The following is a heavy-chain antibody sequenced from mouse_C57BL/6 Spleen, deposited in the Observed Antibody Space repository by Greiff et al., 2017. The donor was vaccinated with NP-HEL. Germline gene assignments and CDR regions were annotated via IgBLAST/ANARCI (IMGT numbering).Heavy chain of an antibody. CDR2: INPGSGGT. CDR3: ASYGNYENFAY. CDR1: GYAFTNSL. Sequence: VQLQQSGAELVRPGTSVKVSCKASGYAFTNSLIEWVKQRPGQGLEWIGVINPGSGGTNYNEKFKGKATLTADKSSSTAYMQRSSLTSEDSAVYFCASYGNYENFAYWGQGTLVTVSA. D-gene: IGHD2-1*01. J-gene: IGHJ3*01. V-gene: IGHV1-54*01.